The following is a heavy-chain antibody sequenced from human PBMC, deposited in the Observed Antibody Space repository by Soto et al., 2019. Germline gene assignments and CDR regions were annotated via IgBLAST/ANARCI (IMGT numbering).Heavy chain of an antibody. CDR1: GGSISSYY. CDR2: IYYGST. D-gene: IGHD3-16*01. CDR3: ARENWGNSNWFDP. V-gene: IGHV4-59*01. Sequence: SETLSLTCTVSGGSISSYYWSWIRQPPGKGLEWIGYIYYGSTYYNPSLKSRVTISVDTSKNQFSLRLSSVTAADTAVYYCARENWGNSNWFDPWGQGTLVTVSS. J-gene: IGHJ5*02.